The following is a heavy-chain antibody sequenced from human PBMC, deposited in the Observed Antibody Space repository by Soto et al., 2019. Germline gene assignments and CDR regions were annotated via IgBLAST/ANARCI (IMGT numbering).Heavy chain of an antibody. Sequence: ESGGGVVQPGRSLRLSCAASGFTFSSYGMHWVRQAPGKGLEWVAVISYDGSNKYYADSVKGRFTISRDNSKNTLYLQMNSLRAEDTAVYYCAKLMTKRAAGKDYYYGMDVWGQGTTVTVSS. CDR3: AKLMTKRAAGKDYYYGMDV. V-gene: IGHV3-30*18. CDR1: GFTFSSYG. CDR2: ISYDGSNK. D-gene: IGHD6-13*01. J-gene: IGHJ6*02.